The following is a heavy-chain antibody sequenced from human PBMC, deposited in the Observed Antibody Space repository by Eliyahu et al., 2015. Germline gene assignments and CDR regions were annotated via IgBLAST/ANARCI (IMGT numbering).Heavy chain of an antibody. D-gene: IGHD3-3*01. CDR2: LSSSSSYI. CDR1: GFTFSSYS. V-gene: IGHV3-21*01. J-gene: IGHJ6*02. CDR3: AAQTDYDFWSGQMGYYYYYYGMDV. Sequence: EVQLVESGGGLVKPGGSLRLSCAASGFTFSSYSMNWVRXAPGKGLGGGPSLSSSSSYIYYAHSVKGRFTISRDNAKNSLYLQMNSLRAEDTAVYYCAAQTDYDFWSGQMGYYYYYYGMDVWGQGTTVTVSS.